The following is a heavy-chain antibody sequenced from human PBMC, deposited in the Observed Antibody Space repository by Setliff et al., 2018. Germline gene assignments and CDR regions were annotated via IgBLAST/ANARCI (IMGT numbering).Heavy chain of an antibody. Sequence: GGSLRLSCAASGFTFAMYGMHWVRQAPGKGLEWVTFIRYNGDYDGDKKYYADSVKGRFDISRDSSKNTVYLQMNSLRAEDTAVYYCARVRLKDNFWSGYLRIGPEPPPLFDPWGQGTLVT. CDR1: GFTFAMYG. CDR3: ARVRLKDNFWSGYLRIGPEPPPLFDP. CDR2: IRYNGDYDGDKK. J-gene: IGHJ5*02. D-gene: IGHD3-3*01. V-gene: IGHV3-30*02.